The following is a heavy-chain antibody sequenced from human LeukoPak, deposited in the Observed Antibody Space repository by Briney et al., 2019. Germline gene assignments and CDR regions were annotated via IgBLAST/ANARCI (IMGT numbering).Heavy chain of an antibody. Sequence: ASVNVSCKAFGYTFTDYHMHWVRQAPGQGLEWMGWINPNSGDTNYAQKFQGRVTMTRDTTISTAYMELSRLRSDETAVFYCATLMAHLDYWGQGTLVTVSS. CDR3: ATLMAHLDY. J-gene: IGHJ4*02. D-gene: IGHD2-8*01. V-gene: IGHV1-2*02. CDR1: GYTFTDYH. CDR2: INPNSGDT.